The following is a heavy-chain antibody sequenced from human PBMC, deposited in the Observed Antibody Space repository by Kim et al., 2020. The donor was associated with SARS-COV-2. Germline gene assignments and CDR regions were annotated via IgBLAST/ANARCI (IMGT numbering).Heavy chain of an antibody. D-gene: IGHD3-10*01. J-gene: IGHJ3*02. Sequence: DSVKGRFTISRDNAKNSLYLQMNSLRAEDTAVYYCASSPSSGRAFSAFDIWGQGTMVTVSS. CDR3: ASSPSSGRAFSAFDI. V-gene: IGHV3-11*01.